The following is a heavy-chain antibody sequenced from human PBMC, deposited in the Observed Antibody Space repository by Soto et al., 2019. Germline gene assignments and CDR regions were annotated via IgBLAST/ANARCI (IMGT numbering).Heavy chain of an antibody. Sequence: EVQLVESGGGLVQPGGSLRLSCAASGFTFSSYWMSWVRQAPGKGLEWVANIKQDGSEKYYVDSVKGRFTISRDNAKNSLYLQMNSLRAEDTAVYYCARASFGVYSSSDYYFDYWGQGTLVTVSS. CDR3: ARASFGVYSSSDYYFDY. CDR1: GFTFSSYW. J-gene: IGHJ4*02. D-gene: IGHD6-6*01. V-gene: IGHV3-7*03. CDR2: IKQDGSEK.